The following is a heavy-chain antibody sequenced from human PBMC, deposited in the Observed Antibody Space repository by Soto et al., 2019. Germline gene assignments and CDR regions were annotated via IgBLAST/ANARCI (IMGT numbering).Heavy chain of an antibody. J-gene: IGHJ4*02. CDR3: AKGRASGWFDYDY. V-gene: IGHV3-23*01. CDR1: GFTFSSYA. Sequence: EVQLLESGGGLVQPGGSLRLSCAASGFTFSSYAMSWVRQAPGKGLEWVSAISGSGGNTYFADSVKGRFTISRDNSKNTLYLQMSSLRAEDTALFYCAKGRASGWFDYDYWSQGTLITVSS. D-gene: IGHD6-19*01. CDR2: ISGSGGNT.